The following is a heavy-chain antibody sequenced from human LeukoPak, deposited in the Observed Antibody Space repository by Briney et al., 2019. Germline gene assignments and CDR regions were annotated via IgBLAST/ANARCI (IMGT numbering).Heavy chain of an antibody. CDR1: GYTFTSYD. CDR3: ATSRYCSNGVCPFDY. Sequence: ASVNVSFKTSGYTFTSYDMNWVRQAAGQGLEWMGWTSPNNGYIYYARKFQGRMTMATNTATRTVYMELSSLRSEDTAVYYCATSRYCSNGVCPFDYWGQGTLVTVSS. J-gene: IGHJ4*02. D-gene: IGHD2-8*01. CDR2: TSPNNGYI. V-gene: IGHV1-8*01.